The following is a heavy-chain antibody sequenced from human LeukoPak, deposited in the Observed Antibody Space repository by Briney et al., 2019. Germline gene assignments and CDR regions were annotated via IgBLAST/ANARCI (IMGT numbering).Heavy chain of an antibody. CDR3: ARDRSIDSSGYYYVVRPFDY. CDR2: TSCRSSYI. Sequence: GRCLRLSCAASGLPFSIYRMNWVRQPPGKGLGWVSSTSCRSSYIYYADSVKGRFTISRDNAKNSLYLQMNSLRAEDTAVYYCARDRSIDSSGYYYVVRPFDYWGQGTLVTVSS. D-gene: IGHD3-22*01. J-gene: IGHJ4*02. V-gene: IGHV3-21*01. CDR1: GLPFSIYR.